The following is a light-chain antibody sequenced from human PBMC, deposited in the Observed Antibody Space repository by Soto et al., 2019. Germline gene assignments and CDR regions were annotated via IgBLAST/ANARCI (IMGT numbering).Light chain of an antibody. CDR2: TAS. CDR3: QQRSNWPLT. Sequence: EIVLTQSPGTLSLSPGERATLSCRASQSVASSFIAWFQQKPGQPPRLLIYTASSRAPGIPDRFSGSGSGTDFTLTISRLEPEDFAVYYCQQRSNWPLTFGGGTKVEIK. J-gene: IGKJ4*01. V-gene: IGKV3D-20*02. CDR1: QSVASSF.